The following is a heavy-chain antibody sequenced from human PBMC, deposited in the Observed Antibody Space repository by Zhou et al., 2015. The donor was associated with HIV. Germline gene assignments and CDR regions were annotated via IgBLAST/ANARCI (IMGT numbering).Heavy chain of an antibody. Sequence: EVQLVESGGGLVKPGRSLRLSCTAAGFIFGDYDMTWFRQAPGKGLEWVGFIRSKAYGGTTEYAASVKGRFIISRDDSRNIASLHMNGLKTEDTAVYYCTRGRITATFALMFDYWGQGTLVTVST. CDR3: TRGRITATFALMFDY. CDR1: GFIFGDYD. CDR2: IRSKAYGGTT. J-gene: IGHJ4*02. V-gene: IGHV3-49*05. D-gene: IGHD1-7*01.